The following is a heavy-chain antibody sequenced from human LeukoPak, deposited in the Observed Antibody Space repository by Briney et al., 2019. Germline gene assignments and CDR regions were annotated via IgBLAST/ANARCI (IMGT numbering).Heavy chain of an antibody. J-gene: IGHJ4*02. CDR2: IWYDGSNK. Sequence: GGSLRLSCAASGFTFSSYGMHWVRQAPGKGLEWVAVIWYDGSNKYYADSVKGRFTISRDNSKNTLYLQMNSLRAEDTAVYYCAREETERGHFDYWGQGTLVTVSS. V-gene: IGHV3-33*01. CDR1: GFTFSSYG. CDR3: AREETERGHFDY.